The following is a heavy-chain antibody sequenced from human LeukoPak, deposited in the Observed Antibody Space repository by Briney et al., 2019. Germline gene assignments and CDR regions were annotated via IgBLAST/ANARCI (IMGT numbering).Heavy chain of an antibody. Sequence: SVKVSCKASGGTFSNYAISWMRQAPGQGLEWMGGIIPIFGTSNYAQKLQGRVTITTDESTSTAYMELSSLRSEDTAVYYCASTVFGPIRGYYYYYYMDLWGKGTTVTVSS. V-gene: IGHV1-69*05. J-gene: IGHJ6*03. D-gene: IGHD3-9*01. CDR2: IIPIFGTS. CDR1: GGTFSNYA. CDR3: ASTVFGPIRGYYYYYYMDL.